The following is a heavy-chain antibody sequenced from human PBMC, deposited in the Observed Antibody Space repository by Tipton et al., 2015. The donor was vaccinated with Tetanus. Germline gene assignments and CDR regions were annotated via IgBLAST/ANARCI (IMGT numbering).Heavy chain of an antibody. J-gene: IGHJ4*02. D-gene: IGHD1-1*01. CDR3: ARANNEFPKKGPFDS. CDR1: GTSISRSGHY. V-gene: IGHV4-61*08. Sequence: TLSLTCTVSGTSISRSGHYWTWIRQPPGKEPEWVGYVYHSGATNYHPSLKSRLAISADTSKNQFSLNLRSAITADTAVYYCARANNEFPKKGPFDSWGPGTQVIVSA. CDR2: VYHSGAT.